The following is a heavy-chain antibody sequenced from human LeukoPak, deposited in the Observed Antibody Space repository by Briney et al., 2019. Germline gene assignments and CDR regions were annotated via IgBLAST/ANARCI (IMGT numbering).Heavy chain of an antibody. CDR1: GFTFDDYA. V-gene: IGHV3-23*01. Sequence: GRSLRLSCAASGFTFDDYAMHWVRQAPGKGLEWVSAITGSGGSTYYADSVKGRFTISRDNSKSTLYLQMNSLRAEDTAIYYCAKGRKDGYNSGPRGDIWGQGTMVTVSS. CDR2: ITGSGGST. CDR3: AKGRKDGYNSGPRGDI. D-gene: IGHD5-24*01. J-gene: IGHJ3*02.